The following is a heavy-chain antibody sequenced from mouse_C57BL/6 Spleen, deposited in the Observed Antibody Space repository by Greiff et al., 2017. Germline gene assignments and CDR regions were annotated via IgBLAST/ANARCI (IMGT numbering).Heavy chain of an antibody. J-gene: IGHJ3*01. V-gene: IGHV5-17*01. CDR2: ISSGSSTI. D-gene: IGHD2-5*01. CDR3: ARDYSNWGFAY. Sequence: DVMLVESGGGLVKPGGSLKLSCAASGFTFSDYGMHWVRQAPEKGLEWVAYISSGSSTIYYADTVKGRFTISRDNAKNTLFLQMTSLRSEDTAMYYCARDYSNWGFAYWGQGTLVTVSA. CDR1: GFTFSDYG.